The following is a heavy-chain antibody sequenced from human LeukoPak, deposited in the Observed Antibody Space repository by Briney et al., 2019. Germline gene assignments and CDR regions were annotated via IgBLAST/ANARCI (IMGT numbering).Heavy chain of an antibody. D-gene: IGHD5-18*01. J-gene: IGHJ4*02. Sequence: PGGSLRLSCAASGFTFSSYEMNWVRQAPGKGLEWVSYISSSAGTTYYADSVKGRFTISRDNAKNSLYLQMNSQRAEDTAVYFCARQQQQLWYDWGQGTLVTVSS. V-gene: IGHV3-48*03. CDR2: ISSSAGTT. CDR1: GFTFSSYE. CDR3: ARQQQQLWYD.